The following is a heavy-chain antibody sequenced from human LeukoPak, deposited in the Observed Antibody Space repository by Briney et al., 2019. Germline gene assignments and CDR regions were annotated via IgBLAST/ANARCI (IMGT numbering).Heavy chain of an antibody. CDR1: GGSISSSNW. V-gene: IGHV4-4*02. CDR3: VLRYFDWLFDY. D-gene: IGHD3-9*01. CDR2: IYHSGST. J-gene: IGHJ4*02. Sequence: SGTLSLTCAVSGGSISSSNWWSWVRQPPGKGLEWIGEIYHSGSTNYSPSLKSRVTISVDKSKNQFSLKLSSVTAADTAVYYCVLRYFDWLFDYWGQGTLVTVSS.